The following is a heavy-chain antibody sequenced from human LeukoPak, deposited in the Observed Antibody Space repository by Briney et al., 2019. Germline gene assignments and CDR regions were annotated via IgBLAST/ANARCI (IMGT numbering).Heavy chain of an antibody. J-gene: IGHJ4*02. CDR2: IYSGGST. Sequence: GGSLRLSCADSGFTVSSNYMSWVRQAPGKGLEWVSVIYSGGSTYYADSVKGRFTISRDNSKNTLYLQMNSLRAEDTAVYYCARERDSSGFETYWGQGTLVTVSS. D-gene: IGHD6-19*01. CDR1: GFTVSSNY. V-gene: IGHV3-53*01. CDR3: ARERDSSGFETY.